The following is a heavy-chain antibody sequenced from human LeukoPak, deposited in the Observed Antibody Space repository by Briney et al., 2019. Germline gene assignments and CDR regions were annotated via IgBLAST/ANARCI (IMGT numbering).Heavy chain of an antibody. V-gene: IGHV3-23*01. CDR1: GFTFSSYS. J-gene: IGHJ4*02. CDR3: AKEPPGANYDILTGYFY. D-gene: IGHD3-9*01. Sequence: GGSLRLSCAASGFTFSSYSMNWVRQAPGKGLEWVSAISGSGGSTYYADSVKGRFTISRDNSKNTLYLQMNSLRAEDTAVYYCAKEPPGANYDILTGYFYWGQGTLVTVSS. CDR2: ISGSGGST.